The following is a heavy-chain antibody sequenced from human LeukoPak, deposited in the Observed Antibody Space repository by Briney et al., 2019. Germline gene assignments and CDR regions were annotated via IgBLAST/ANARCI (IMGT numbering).Heavy chain of an antibody. CDR2: MNPNSGNT. CDR3: ARDYSSGWPNFDY. CDR1: GYTFTSYD. Sequence: GASVKVSCTASGYTFTSYDINWVRQATGQGLEWMGWMNPNSGNTGYAQKFQGRVTMTRNTSISTAYMELSSLRSEDTAVYYCARDYSSGWPNFDYWGQGTLVTVSS. V-gene: IGHV1-8*01. J-gene: IGHJ4*02. D-gene: IGHD6-19*01.